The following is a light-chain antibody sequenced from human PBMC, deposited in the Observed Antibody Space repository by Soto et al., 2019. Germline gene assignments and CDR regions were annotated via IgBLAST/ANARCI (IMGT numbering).Light chain of an antibody. CDR2: VGTGGIVG. V-gene: IGLV9-49*01. CDR1: SGYSNYK. Sequence: QPVLTQPPSASASLGASVTLTCTLSSGYSNYKVDGYQQRPGKGPRFVMRVGTGGIVGTKGYGIPDRFSVLGSGLTRYLTIKNMQEEDESDYHCGADHGSGSNFVYVFGTGTKLTVL. CDR3: GADHGSGSNFVYV. J-gene: IGLJ1*01.